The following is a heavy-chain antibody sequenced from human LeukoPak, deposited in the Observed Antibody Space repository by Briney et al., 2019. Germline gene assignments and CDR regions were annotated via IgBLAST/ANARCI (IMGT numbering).Heavy chain of an antibody. J-gene: IGHJ4*02. CDR1: GGSFSGYY. CDR3: ARVSFSGWPPLYYFDY. Sequence: SETLSLTCAVYGGSFSGYYWSWIRQPPGKGLEWIGEINHSGSTYYNPSLKSRVTISVDTSKNQFSLRLSSVTAADTAVYYCARVSFSGWPPLYYFDYWGQGTLVTVSS. V-gene: IGHV4-34*01. D-gene: IGHD6-19*01. CDR2: INHSGST.